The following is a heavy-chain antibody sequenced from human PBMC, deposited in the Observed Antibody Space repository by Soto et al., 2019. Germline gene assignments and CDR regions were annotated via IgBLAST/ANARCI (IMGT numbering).Heavy chain of an antibody. J-gene: IGHJ4*02. CDR2: IYPGDSDT. Sequence: GESLKISCRGSGYSFTRFWIGWVRQMPGKGLEWMGIIYPGDSDTRYNPSFQGQVTISADKSINTAYLHWTSLKASDTAMYYRARYTSMVRPFDSWGQGTLVIVS. V-gene: IGHV5-51*01. CDR1: GYSFTRFW. D-gene: IGHD5-18*01. CDR3: ARYTSMVRPFDS.